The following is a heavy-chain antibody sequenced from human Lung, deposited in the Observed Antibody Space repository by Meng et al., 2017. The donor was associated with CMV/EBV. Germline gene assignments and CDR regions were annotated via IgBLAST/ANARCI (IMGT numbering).Heavy chain of an antibody. CDR1: GGFISSSNW. CDR3: ASFPPPGKQWLVTDY. Sequence: QVRLQRSAPGLVQPSGTLFLTCAVSGGFISSSNWWSWDRQPPGKGLEWIVEIYQSGSTNYNPSLKSRVTISVAKSQNQFSLKLSSVTAADTAVYYCASFPPPGKQWLVTDYWGQGTLVTVSS. V-gene: IGHV4-4*02. CDR2: IYQSGST. J-gene: IGHJ4*02. D-gene: IGHD6-19*01.